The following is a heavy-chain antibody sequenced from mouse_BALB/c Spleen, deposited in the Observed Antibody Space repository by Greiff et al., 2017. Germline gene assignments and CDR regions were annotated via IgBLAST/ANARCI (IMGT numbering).Heavy chain of an antibody. CDR2: IDPANGNT. D-gene: IGHD2-2*01. Sequence: EVQLQQSGAELVKPGASVKLSCTASGSNIKATYMHWVKQRPEQGLEWIGRIDPANGNTKYDPKFQGKATITADTSSNTAYLQLSSLTSEDTAVYYCARWLEAYWGQGTLVTVSA. V-gene: IGHV14-3*02. CDR3: ARWLEAY. CDR1: GSNIKATY. J-gene: IGHJ3*01.